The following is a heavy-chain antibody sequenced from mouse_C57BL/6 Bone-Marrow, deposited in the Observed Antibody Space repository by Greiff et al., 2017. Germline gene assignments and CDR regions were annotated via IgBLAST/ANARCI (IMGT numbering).Heavy chain of an antibody. CDR1: GFTFSDYY. CDR2: ISNGGGST. CDR3: ARHTGLLYYYAMDY. Sequence: EVQRVESGGGLVQPGGSLKLSCAASGFTFSDYYMYWVRQTPEKRLEWVAYISNGGGSTYYPDTVKGRFTISRDNAKNTLYLQMSRLKSEDTAMYYCARHTGLLYYYAMDYWGQGTSVTVSS. D-gene: IGHD1-1*02. V-gene: IGHV5-12*01. J-gene: IGHJ4*01.